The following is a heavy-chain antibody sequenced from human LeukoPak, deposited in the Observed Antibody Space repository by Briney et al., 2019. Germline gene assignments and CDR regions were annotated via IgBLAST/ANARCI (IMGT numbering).Heavy chain of an antibody. V-gene: IGHV4-39*07. CDR1: GGSISSSNYY. J-gene: IGHJ4*02. CDR2: IQHSGST. Sequence: SETLSLTCTVSGGSISSSNYYWGWIRQPPGKGLEWIAVIQHSGSTYYNQSLKSRVTISVDTSNNQFSLRLSSVTAADTAVYFCARDGAYYDYVWGYHRPSFFDYWGQGTLVTVSS. CDR3: ARDGAYYDYVWGYHRPSFFDY. D-gene: IGHD3-16*01.